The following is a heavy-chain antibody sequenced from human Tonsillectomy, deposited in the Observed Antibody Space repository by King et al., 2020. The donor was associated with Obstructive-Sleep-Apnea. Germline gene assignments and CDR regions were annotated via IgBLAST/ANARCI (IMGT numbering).Heavy chain of an antibody. V-gene: IGHV4-34*01. CDR3: ATLYSGTDY. CDR1: GGSFSDHY. J-gene: IGHJ4*02. D-gene: IGHD4-11*01. Sequence: VQLQQWGAGLLKPSETLSLTCAVYGGSFSDHYWSWIRQPPGKGLEWIGEINHSGSTNYNPSLKSRVTISVDTSKNQFSLNLSSVTAAATAVYYCATLYSGTDYWGQGTLVTVSS. CDR2: INHSGST.